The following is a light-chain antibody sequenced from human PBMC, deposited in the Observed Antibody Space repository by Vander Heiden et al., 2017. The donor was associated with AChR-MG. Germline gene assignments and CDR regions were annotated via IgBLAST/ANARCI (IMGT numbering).Light chain of an antibody. CDR1: QTISNN. V-gene: IGKV3-15*01. CDR3: HQDNSWPRT. Sequence: EIVLTQSPPTLSVSPGERATLSCRASQTISNNLAWFQQKNGQGPRLLIYGVSTRATGIPARFSGGGSGKDFSLTISSLQSEDFAVYYCHQDNSWPRTFGQGTKLEIK. CDR2: GVS. J-gene: IGKJ2*02.